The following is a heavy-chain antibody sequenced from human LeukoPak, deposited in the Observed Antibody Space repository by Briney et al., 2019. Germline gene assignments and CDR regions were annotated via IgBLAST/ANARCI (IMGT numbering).Heavy chain of an antibody. CDR1: GGSFSGYY. Sequence: SETLSLTCAVYGGSFSGYYWSWIRQPPGKGLEWIGEINHSGSTNYNPSLKSRVTISVDTSKNQFSLKLSSVTAADTAVYYCARDYLCSGGSCYSFDYWGQGTLVTVSS. D-gene: IGHD2-15*01. CDR2: INHSGST. J-gene: IGHJ4*02. CDR3: ARDYLCSGGSCYSFDY. V-gene: IGHV4-34*01.